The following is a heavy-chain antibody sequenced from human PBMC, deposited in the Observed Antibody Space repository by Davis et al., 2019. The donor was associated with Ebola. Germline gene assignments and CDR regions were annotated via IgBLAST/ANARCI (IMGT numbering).Heavy chain of an antibody. D-gene: IGHD5-24*01. Sequence: SGPTLVKPTQTLTLTCTFSGFSLSTSGMCVSWIRQPPGKALEWLALIDWDDDKYYSTSLKTRLTIPKDTSKNQVVLTMTNMDPVDTATYYCARIRGEMATIRNHYYYYYMDVWGQGTTVTVSS. CDR2: IDWDDDK. CDR1: GFSLSTSGMC. J-gene: IGHJ6*03. CDR3: ARIRGEMATIRNHYYYYYMDV. V-gene: IGHV2-70*01.